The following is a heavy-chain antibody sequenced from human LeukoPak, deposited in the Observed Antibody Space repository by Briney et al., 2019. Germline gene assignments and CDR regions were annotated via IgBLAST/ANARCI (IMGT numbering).Heavy chain of an antibody. CDR3: AKAGYINYCAYYHMDV. CDR2: ISGSGGST. CDR1: GFTFSCYA. V-gene: IGHV3-23*01. J-gene: IGHJ6*03. D-gene: IGHD4-11*01. Sequence: PGGSLRLSCAASGFTFSCYAMSWVRQAPGKGLEWVSSISGSGGSTYYADSVKGRFTISRDNSKSTLYLQMNSLRAGDTALYYCAKAGYINYCAYYHMDVWGIGTTVTVSS.